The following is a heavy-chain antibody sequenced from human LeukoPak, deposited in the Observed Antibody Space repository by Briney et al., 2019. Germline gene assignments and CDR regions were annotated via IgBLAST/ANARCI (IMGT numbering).Heavy chain of an antibody. D-gene: IGHD6-13*01. Sequence: SGGSLRLSCAASGFTFSNYELNWVRQAPGKGLEWVSYISANGNTMYYADSVRGRFTISRDNAQDSLYLQLNSLRAEDTAVYYCARLAAAGPYYFDSWGQGTLVTVSS. J-gene: IGHJ4*02. CDR1: GFTFSNYE. V-gene: IGHV3-48*03. CDR2: ISANGNTM. CDR3: ARLAAAGPYYFDS.